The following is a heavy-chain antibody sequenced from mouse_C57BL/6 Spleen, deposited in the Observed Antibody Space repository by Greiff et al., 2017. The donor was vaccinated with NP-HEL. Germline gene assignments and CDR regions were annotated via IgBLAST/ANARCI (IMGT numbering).Heavy chain of an antibody. CDR2: IRSKSNNYAT. V-gene: IGHV10-1*01. J-gene: IGHJ4*01. CDR1: GFSFNTYA. D-gene: IGHD4-1*01. CDR3: VRQWDGMDY. Sequence: EVKVVESGGGLVQPKGSLKLSCAASGFSFNTYAMNWVRQAPGKGLEWVARIRSKSNNYATYYADSVKDRFTISRDDSESMLYLQMNNLKTEDTAMYYCVRQWDGMDYWGQGTSVTVSS.